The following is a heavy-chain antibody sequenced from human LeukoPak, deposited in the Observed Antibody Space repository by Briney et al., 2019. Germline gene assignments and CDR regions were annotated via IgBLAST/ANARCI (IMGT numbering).Heavy chain of an antibody. CDR2: IWYDGSNK. CDR1: GFSFSSYG. J-gene: IGHJ6*02. V-gene: IGHV3-33*06. D-gene: IGHD3-22*01. CDR3: AKGRGDSSYYGMDV. Sequence: GGSLRLSCVASGFSFSSYGMHWVRQAPGKGLEWVAVIWYDGSNKYYADSVKGRFTISRDNSKNTLYLQMNSLRAEDTAVYYCAKGRGDSSYYGMDVWGQGTTVTVSS.